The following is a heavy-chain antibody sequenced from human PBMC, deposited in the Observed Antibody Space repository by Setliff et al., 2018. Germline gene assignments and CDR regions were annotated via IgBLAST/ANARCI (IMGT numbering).Heavy chain of an antibody. V-gene: IGHV3-20*04. CDR2: VEWNGGGT. CDR1: GFTFADYG. J-gene: IGHJ5*01. D-gene: IGHD5-12*01. CDR3: VPWRGS. Sequence: PGGSLRLSCAASGFTFADYGMNWVRQAPGKGLEWVSGVEWNGGGTGYADSVRGRFTISRDNAQKTLYLHMNNLRADDTAVFYCVPWRGSWGQGALVTVSS.